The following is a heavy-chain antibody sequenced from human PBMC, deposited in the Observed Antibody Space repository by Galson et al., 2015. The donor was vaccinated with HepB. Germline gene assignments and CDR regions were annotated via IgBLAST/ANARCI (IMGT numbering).Heavy chain of an antibody. Sequence: QSGAEVKKPGESLKISCKGSGYSFTSYWIGWVRQMPGKGLEWMGIIYPGDSDTRYSPSFQGQVTISADKSISTAYLQWSSLKAPDTAMYYCARQQGSITGTRSFDSWGQGTLVTVSS. CDR2: IYPGDSDT. J-gene: IGHJ4*02. D-gene: IGHD1-7*01. CDR1: GYSFTSYW. V-gene: IGHV5-51*01. CDR3: ARQQGSITGTRSFDS.